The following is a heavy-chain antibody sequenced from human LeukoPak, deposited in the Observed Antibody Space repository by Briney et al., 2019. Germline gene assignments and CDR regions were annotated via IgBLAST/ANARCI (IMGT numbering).Heavy chain of an antibody. J-gene: IGHJ5*02. CDR2: VYYTGSS. V-gene: IGHV4-39*01. CDR3: ARHSGSGSLSRPFDP. D-gene: IGHD3-10*01. Sequence: SETLSLTCTVSGGSISSSSYYWGWIRQPPGKGLEWIATVYYTGSSYYNPSLKSRVTISIDTSKNQFSLNLRSVIAADTALYYCARHSGSGSLSRPFDPWGQGTLVTVSS. CDR1: GGSISSSSYY.